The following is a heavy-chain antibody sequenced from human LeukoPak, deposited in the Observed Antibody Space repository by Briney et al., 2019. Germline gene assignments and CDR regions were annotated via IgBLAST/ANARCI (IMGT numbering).Heavy chain of an antibody. D-gene: IGHD3-10*01. V-gene: IGHV4-39*01. J-gene: IGHJ4*02. Sequence: SEALSLTCTVSGGSISNSNYYWGWIRQAPGKGLEWIGSIYYSGTTYYNPSPKSRVSISVHTSENQFSLKLNSVTAADTAVYYCARRFVGSAGTFDYWGQGLLVTVSS. CDR3: ARRFVGSAGTFDY. CDR1: GGSISNSNYY. CDR2: IYYSGTT.